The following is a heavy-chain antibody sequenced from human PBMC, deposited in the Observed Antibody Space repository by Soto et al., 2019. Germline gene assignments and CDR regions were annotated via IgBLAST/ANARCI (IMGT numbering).Heavy chain of an antibody. CDR2: MNPNRGNT. CDR3: APRYCSGGSCYAIDH. CDR1: GYTFTSYD. V-gene: IGHV1-8*01. J-gene: IGHJ4*02. Sequence: QVQLVQSGAEVKKPGASVKVSCKASGYTFTSYDINWVRQATGQGLEWMGGMNPNRGNTDYAQKFQGRVTMTRDTSISTAYMELSSLRSEDTAVYYCAPRYCSGGSCYAIDHWGQGTLVTVSS. D-gene: IGHD2-15*01.